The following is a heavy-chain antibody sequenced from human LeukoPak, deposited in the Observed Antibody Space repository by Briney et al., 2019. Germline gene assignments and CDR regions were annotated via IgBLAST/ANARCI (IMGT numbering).Heavy chain of an antibody. CDR1: GYSISIGYY. J-gene: IGHJ2*01. D-gene: IGHD6-13*01. CDR3: ARVYYSSSYDYWYFDL. CDR2: IYYSGST. Sequence: SSETLSLTCTVSGYSISIGYYWGWIRQPPGKGLEWIGSIYYSGSTYYNPSLKSRVTISVDTSKNQFSLKLRSVTAADTAVYYCARVYYSSSYDYWYFDLWGRGTLVTVSS. V-gene: IGHV4-38-2*02.